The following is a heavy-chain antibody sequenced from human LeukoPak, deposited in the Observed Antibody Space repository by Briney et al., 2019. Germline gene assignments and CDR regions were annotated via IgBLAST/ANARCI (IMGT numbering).Heavy chain of an antibody. CDR1: GGSISSYY. V-gene: IGHV4-59*01. J-gene: IGHJ6*02. Sequence: SETLSLTCTVSGGSISSYYWSWIRQPPGMGLEWIGYIYHSGSTNYNPSLKSRVTISVDTSKNQFSLKLSSVTAADTAVYYCARDRNDYYYYYGMDVWGQGTTVTVSS. D-gene: IGHD1-1*01. CDR3: ARDRNDYYYYYGMDV. CDR2: IYHSGST.